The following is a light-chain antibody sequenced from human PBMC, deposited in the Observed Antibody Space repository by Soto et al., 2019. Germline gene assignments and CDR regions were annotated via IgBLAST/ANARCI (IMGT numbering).Light chain of an antibody. Sequence: QSALTQPASVSGSPGQSITISCTGTSSDVGGYNYVSWYQQHPGKAPKIMIYEVGHRPSGVSNRFSGAKSGYTASLTISGIQAEDEAAYYCSSYTSSSTLVFGTGTKVSVL. V-gene: IGLV2-14*01. CDR1: SSDVGGYNY. J-gene: IGLJ1*01. CDR2: EVG. CDR3: SSYTSSSTLV.